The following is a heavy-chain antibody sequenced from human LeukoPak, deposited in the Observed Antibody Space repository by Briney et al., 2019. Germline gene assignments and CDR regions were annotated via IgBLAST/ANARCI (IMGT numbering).Heavy chain of an antibody. CDR2: MRYDGMNE. V-gene: IGHV3-30*02. J-gene: IGHJ3*02. Sequence: GSLRLSCAASGFIFSNYGMRWVRQAPGKGLEWVAFMRYDGMNEYYADSVKGRFTISRDNSKNTLYLQMNSLGPEDTAAYFCAKARSGVSWAFDIWGQGTMVTVSS. CDR1: GFIFSNYG. CDR3: AKARSGVSWAFDI. D-gene: IGHD3-10*01.